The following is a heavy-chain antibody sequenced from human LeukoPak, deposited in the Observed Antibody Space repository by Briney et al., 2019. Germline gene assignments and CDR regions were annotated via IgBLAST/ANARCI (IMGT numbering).Heavy chain of an antibody. D-gene: IGHD5-18*01. CDR1: GFTFSSYE. CDR3: ASGWLWLKGGFDY. Sequence: GGSLRLSCAASGFTFSSYEMNWVRQAPGKGLEWVSYISSSGSTIYYADSVKGRFTISRDNAKNSLYLQMNSLRAEDTAVYYCASGWLWLKGGFDYWGQGTLVTVSS. J-gene: IGHJ4*02. CDR2: ISSSGSTI. V-gene: IGHV3-48*03.